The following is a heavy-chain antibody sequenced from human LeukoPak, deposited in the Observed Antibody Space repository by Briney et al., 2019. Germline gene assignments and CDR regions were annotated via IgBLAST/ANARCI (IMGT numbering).Heavy chain of an antibody. J-gene: IGHJ4*02. CDR2: IYYSGST. Sequence: SETLSLTCTVSGYSISSGYYWSWIRQPPGKGLEWIGYIYYSGSTNYNPSLKSRVTISVDTSKNQFSLKLSSVTAADTAVYYCARQNYDYVWGSYRFDYWGQGTLVTVSS. D-gene: IGHD3-16*02. V-gene: IGHV4-59*08. CDR3: ARQNYDYVWGSYRFDY. CDR1: GYSISSGYY.